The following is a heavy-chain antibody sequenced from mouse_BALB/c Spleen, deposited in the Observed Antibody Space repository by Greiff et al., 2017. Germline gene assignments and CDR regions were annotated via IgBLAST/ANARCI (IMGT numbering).Heavy chain of an antibody. CDR3: ARGDRTYGSSLYYFDY. Sequence: DVMLVESGGGLVKLGGSLKLSCAASGFTFSSYYMSWVRQTPEKRLELVAAINSNGGSTYYPDTVKGRFTISRDNAKNTLYLQMSSLKSEDTALYYCARGDRTYGSSLYYFDYWGQGTTLTVSS. J-gene: IGHJ2*01. D-gene: IGHD1-1*01. CDR2: INSNGGST. CDR1: GFTFSSYY. V-gene: IGHV5-6-2*01.